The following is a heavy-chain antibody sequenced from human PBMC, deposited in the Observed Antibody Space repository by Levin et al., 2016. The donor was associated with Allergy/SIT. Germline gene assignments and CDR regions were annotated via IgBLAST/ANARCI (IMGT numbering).Heavy chain of an antibody. CDR2: ISGNGDST. Sequence: GESLKISCAASGFTFNNYAMSWVRQAPGKGLEWVSSISGNGDSTYYADSVKGRFTISRDNSKNTLYLQMNSLRAGDTAVYYCARLFTISGVVIFNEDYWGQGTLVTVSS. D-gene: IGHD3-3*01. CDR1: GFTFNNYA. CDR3: ARLFTISGVVIFNEDY. J-gene: IGHJ4*02. V-gene: IGHV3-23*01.